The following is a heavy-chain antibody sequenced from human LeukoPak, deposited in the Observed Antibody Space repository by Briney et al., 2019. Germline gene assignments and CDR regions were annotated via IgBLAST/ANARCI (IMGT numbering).Heavy chain of an antibody. CDR2: ISYDGSNK. CDR3: AKVQGISPKHDDFDS. V-gene: IGHV3-30*18. Sequence: GGSLRLSCAASGFTVSSNYMSWVRQAPGKGLEWVADISYDGSNKYYADSVKGRFTISRDNSKNTLYLQMNSLRAEDTAVDYCAKVQGISPKHDDFDSWGQGTMVTVAS. CDR1: GFTVSSNY. J-gene: IGHJ3*02.